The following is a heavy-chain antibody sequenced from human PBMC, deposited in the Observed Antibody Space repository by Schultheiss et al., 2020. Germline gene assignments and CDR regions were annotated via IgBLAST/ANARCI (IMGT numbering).Heavy chain of an antibody. CDR2: IYYSRST. V-gene: IGHV4-31*03. Sequence: LRLSCTVSGGSISSSSYYWGWIRQPPGKGLEWIGYIYYSRSTYYNPSLKSRVTISVDTSKNQFSLKLSSVTAADTAVYYCARGSNSWYNAFDVWGQGTMVTVSS. J-gene: IGHJ3*01. CDR1: GGSISSSSYY. D-gene: IGHD6-13*01. CDR3: ARGSNSWYNAFDV.